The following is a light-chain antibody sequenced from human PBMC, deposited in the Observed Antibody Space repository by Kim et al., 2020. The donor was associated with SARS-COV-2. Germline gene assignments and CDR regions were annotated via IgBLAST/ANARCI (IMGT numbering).Light chain of an antibody. V-gene: IGKV1-16*02. Sequence: ACIGDRVTIPCRASQGIANHLAWFPQRPGKAPKSLIYASSNLQSGVPSNFSASGSGTDFTLTIASLQPEDFATYYCQQYNSYPLTFGGRTKVDIK. CDR2: ASS. J-gene: IGKJ4*01. CDR3: QQYNSYPLT. CDR1: QGIANH.